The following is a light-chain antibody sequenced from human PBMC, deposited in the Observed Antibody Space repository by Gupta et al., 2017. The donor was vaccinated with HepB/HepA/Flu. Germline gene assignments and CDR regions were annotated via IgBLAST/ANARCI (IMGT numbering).Light chain of an antibody. Sequence: EIVLTQSPGTLSLSPGERATLSCRASQSLSSSYLAWYQQKHGQAPRLLIYGASSRATGIPDRFSGSGSETDFTLTSSRLEPEDFAVYYCQQDCTSCTFGQGTKVEIK. V-gene: IGKV3-20*01. CDR1: QSLSSSY. J-gene: IGKJ2*02. CDR2: GAS. CDR3: QQDCTSCT.